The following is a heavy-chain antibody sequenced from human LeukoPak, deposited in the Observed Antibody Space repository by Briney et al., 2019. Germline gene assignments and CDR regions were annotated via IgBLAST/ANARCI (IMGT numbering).Heavy chain of an antibody. V-gene: IGHV3-48*02. CDR3: ARGAYCGGDCFFFDY. D-gene: IGHD2-21*02. CDR2: IRSSSGTI. Sequence: PGGSLRLSCAASGFTFSSYSMNWVRQAPGKGLEWVSHIRSSSGTIYYADSVKGRFTISRDNAKNSLYLQMNSLRDEDTAVYYCARGAYCGGDCFFFDYWGQGTLVTVSS. J-gene: IGHJ4*02. CDR1: GFTFSSYS.